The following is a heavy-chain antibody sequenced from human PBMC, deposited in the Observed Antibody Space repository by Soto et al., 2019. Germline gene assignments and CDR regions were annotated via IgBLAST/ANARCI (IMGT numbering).Heavy chain of an antibody. CDR1: GFTVSSNY. CDR2: IYSGGST. D-gene: IGHD3-22*01. V-gene: IGHV3-53*01. J-gene: IGHJ1*01. CDR3: AIDRVESGYPKYFQH. Sequence: EVQLVESGGGLIQPGGSLRLSCEASGFTVSSNYMSWVRQAPGKGLEWVSVIYSGGSTYYADSVQGRFTISRDNSKNTLYLQMNSLRAEDTAVYYCAIDRVESGYPKYFQHWGECTLFTVSS.